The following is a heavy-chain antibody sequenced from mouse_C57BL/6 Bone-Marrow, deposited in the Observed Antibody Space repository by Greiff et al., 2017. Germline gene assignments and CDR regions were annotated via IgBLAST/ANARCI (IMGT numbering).Heavy chain of an antibody. CDR1: GYTFTSYW. J-gene: IGHJ3*01. D-gene: IGHD2-5*01. V-gene: IGHV1-59*01. Sequence: QVQLKQPGAELVRPGTSVKLSCKASGYTFTSYWMHWVKQRPGQGLEWIGVIDPSDSYTNYNQKFKGKATLTVDTSSSTAYMQLSSLTSEDSAVYYCARNSNYLFAYWGQGTLVTVSA. CDR3: ARNSNYLFAY. CDR2: IDPSDSYT.